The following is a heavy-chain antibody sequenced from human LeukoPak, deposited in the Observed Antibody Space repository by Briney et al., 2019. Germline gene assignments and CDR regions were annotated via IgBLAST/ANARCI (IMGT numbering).Heavy chain of an antibody. CDR3: AKEVYYDVLTGYFAY. Sequence: GGSLRLSCAASGFTFSNYAMSWVRQAPGKGLEWVSAISGSGGSTYYADSVKGRFTISRDNSKNTLYLQMNSLRAEDTAVYYCAKEVYYDVLTGYFAYWGQGTLVTVSS. J-gene: IGHJ4*02. CDR1: GFTFSNYA. CDR2: ISGSGGST. V-gene: IGHV3-23*01. D-gene: IGHD3-9*01.